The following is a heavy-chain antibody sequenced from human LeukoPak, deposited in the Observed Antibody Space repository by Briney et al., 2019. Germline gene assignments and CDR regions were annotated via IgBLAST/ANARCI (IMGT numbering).Heavy chain of an antibody. Sequence: GGSLRLSCAASGFTFCSYGMHWVRQAPGKGLEWVAVISYDGSNKYYADSVKGRFTISRDNSKNTLYLQMNSLRAEDTAVYYCAKGDGRQWLAGHAFDIWGQGTMVTVSS. CDR1: GFTFCSYG. D-gene: IGHD6-19*01. V-gene: IGHV3-30*18. CDR2: ISYDGSNK. CDR3: AKGDGRQWLAGHAFDI. J-gene: IGHJ3*02.